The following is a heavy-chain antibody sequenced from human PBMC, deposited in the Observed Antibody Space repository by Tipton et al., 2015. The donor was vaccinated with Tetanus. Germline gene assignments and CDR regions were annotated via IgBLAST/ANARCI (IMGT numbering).Heavy chain of an antibody. Sequence: TLSLTCTVSGGPISSNTYWGWIRQPPGKGLEWIGNIYYSGSTYYNSTLKSRVTISLDTSKNQFSLKMTSVTAADTAVYYCARQADNWFDPWGQGTLVAVSS. CDR2: IYYSGST. CDR3: ARQADNWFDP. J-gene: IGHJ5*02. CDR1: GGPISSNTY. V-gene: IGHV4-39*01.